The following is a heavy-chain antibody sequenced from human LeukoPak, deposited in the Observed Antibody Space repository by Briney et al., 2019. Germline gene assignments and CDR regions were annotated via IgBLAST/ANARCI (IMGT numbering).Heavy chain of an antibody. CDR1: GGSISSYY. Sequence: PSXXLXLTCTVSGGSISSYYWSWIRQPPGKGLEWIGYIYYSGSTNYNPSLKSRVTISVDTSKNQFSLKLSSVTAADTAVYYCAGGGSWFDYWGQGTLVTVSS. V-gene: IGHV4-59*01. J-gene: IGHJ4*02. CDR3: AGGGSWFDY. CDR2: IYYSGST. D-gene: IGHD6-13*01.